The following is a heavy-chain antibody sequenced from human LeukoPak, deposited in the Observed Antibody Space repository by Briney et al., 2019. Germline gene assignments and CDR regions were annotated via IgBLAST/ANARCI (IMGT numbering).Heavy chain of an antibody. J-gene: IGHJ6*02. D-gene: IGHD4-11*01. CDR3: AKDYGYYSSYYYGMDV. CDR2: VSYDGRNK. Sequence: GRSLGLSCAASGFTFSSSGMHWVHQAPGKGREWVAVVSYDGRNKYYADSVKGRFTISRDNSKNTLYMQMNSLRAEDTAVYYCAKDYGYYSSYYYGMDVWGQGTTVTVSS. CDR1: GFTFSSSG. V-gene: IGHV3-30*18.